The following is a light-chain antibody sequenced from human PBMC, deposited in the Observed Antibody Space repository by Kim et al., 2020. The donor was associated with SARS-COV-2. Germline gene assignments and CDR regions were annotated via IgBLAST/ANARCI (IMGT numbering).Light chain of an antibody. V-gene: IGLV2-14*03. CDR2: DVS. J-gene: IGLJ3*02. CDR3: TSYTRSDTWV. CDR1: NNDVGGYNY. Sequence: GQSITIPCTGTNNDVGGYNYVSWYQQHPGKAPKFIIYDVSKRPSGVSDRFSGSKSGNTASLTISGLQAEDEADYYCTSYTRSDTWVFGGGTQLTVL.